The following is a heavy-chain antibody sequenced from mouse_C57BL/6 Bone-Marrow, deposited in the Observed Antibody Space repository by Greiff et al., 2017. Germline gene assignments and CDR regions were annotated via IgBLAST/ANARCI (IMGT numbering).Heavy chain of an antibody. CDR3: AGVFYCASNYYTMDY. D-gene: IGHD1-1*01. CDR2: IDPEDGET. Sequence: VQLKESGAELVKPGASVKLSCTASGFNIKDYYMHWVKQRPEQGLEWIGRIDPEDGETKYAPKFQGKATLTADTSSNAAYLQLSRLTSEDTAIYYCAGVFYCASNYYTMDYGGQGTSVTVSA. V-gene: IGHV14-2*01. J-gene: IGHJ4*01. CDR1: GFNIKDYY.